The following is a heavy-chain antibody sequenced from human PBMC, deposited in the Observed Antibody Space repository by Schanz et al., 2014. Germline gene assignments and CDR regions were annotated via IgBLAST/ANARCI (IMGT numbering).Heavy chain of an antibody. CDR2: ISPYNGNT. J-gene: IGHJ4*02. CDR3: ASSGAGYSSSWDFDY. Sequence: QVQLVQSGAEAKKPGASVKVSCKASGYTFTSYGISWVRQAPGQGLEWMGWISPYNGNTNYAQKFQGRVTITADKSTFTAYMDVSSLRSEDTAVYYCASSGAGYSSSWDFDYWGQGTLVTVSS. V-gene: IGHV1-18*01. D-gene: IGHD6-13*01. CDR1: GYTFTSYG.